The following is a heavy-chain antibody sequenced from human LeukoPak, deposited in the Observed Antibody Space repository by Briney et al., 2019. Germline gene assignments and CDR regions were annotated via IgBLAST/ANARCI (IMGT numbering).Heavy chain of an antibody. CDR2: IKSKTDGGTT. V-gene: IGHV3-15*01. J-gene: IGHJ6*02. D-gene: IGHD3-3*01. Sequence: PGGSLRLSCAASGFTFSSYAMSWVRQAPGKGLEWVGRIKSKTDGGTTDYAAPVKGRFTISRDDSKNTLYLQMNSLKTEDTAVYYCTTGPSYDFWSGYYTYYYYGMDVWGQGTTVTVSS. CDR1: GFTFSSYA. CDR3: TTGPSYDFWSGYYTYYYYGMDV.